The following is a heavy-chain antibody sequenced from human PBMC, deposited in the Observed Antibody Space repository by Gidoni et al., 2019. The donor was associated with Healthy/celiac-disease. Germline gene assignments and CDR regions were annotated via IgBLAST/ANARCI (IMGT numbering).Heavy chain of an antibody. CDR1: GGSISSYY. V-gene: IGHV4-59*01. J-gene: IGHJ3*02. Sequence: QVQPQESGPGLVKPSETLSLTCTVHGGSISSYYWSWIRQPPGKGLEWIGYIYYSGSPNYNPSLKSRVTISVDTSKNQFSLKLSSVTAADTAVYYCARDLAYSGGYDAFDIWGQGTMVTVSS. D-gene: IGHD1-26*01. CDR3: ARDLAYSGGYDAFDI. CDR2: IYYSGSP.